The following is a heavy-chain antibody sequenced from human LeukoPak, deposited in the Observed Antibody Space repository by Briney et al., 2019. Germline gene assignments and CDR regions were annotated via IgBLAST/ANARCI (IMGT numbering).Heavy chain of an antibody. CDR1: GFTVSSNY. Sequence: GGSLRLSCAASGFTVSSNYMSWVRQAPGKGLEWVSVIYSGGSTYYADSVKGRFTISRDNSKNTLYLQMNSLRAEDTAAYYCARGPLYYYYGMDVWGQGTTVTVSS. V-gene: IGHV3-66*01. CDR3: ARGPLYYYYGMDV. CDR2: IYSGGST. J-gene: IGHJ6*02.